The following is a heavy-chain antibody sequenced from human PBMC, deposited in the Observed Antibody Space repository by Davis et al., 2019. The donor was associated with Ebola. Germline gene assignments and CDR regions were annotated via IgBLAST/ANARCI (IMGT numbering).Heavy chain of an antibody. CDR1: GGSFSGYY. D-gene: IGHD2-2*01. CDR3: ARLSGVVVVPAALRYYYGMDV. CDR2: IYYSGST. J-gene: IGHJ6*02. V-gene: IGHV4-59*08. Sequence: MPSETLSLTCAVYGGSFSGYYWSWIRQPPGKGLEWIGYIYYSGSTNYNPSPKSRVTISVDTSKNQFSLKLSSVTAADTAVYYCARLSGVVVVPAALRYYYGMDVWGQGTTVTVSS.